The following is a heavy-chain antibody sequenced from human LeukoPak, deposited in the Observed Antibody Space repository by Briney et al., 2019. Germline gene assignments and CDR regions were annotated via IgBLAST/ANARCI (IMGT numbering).Heavy chain of an antibody. V-gene: IGHV4-59*01. Sequence: SETLSLTCTVSGGSIRSYYWSWIRQPPGKGLEWIGYMYYSVSTNYNPSLNPSLKSRATISVDTSKNQFSLKLSSVTAADTAVYYYARGYSGYDEADWGQGTLVTVSS. D-gene: IGHD5-12*01. J-gene: IGHJ4*02. CDR3: ARGYSGYDEAD. CDR2: MYYSVST. CDR1: GGSIRSYY.